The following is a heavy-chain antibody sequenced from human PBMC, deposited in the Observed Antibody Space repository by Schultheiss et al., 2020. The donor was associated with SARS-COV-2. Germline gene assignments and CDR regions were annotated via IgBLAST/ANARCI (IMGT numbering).Heavy chain of an antibody. CDR3: ARDHITIFGVVIYYNWFDP. J-gene: IGHJ5*02. CDR2: MNPNSGNT. CDR1: GYTFTSYG. D-gene: IGHD3-3*01. Sequence: ASVKVSCKASGYTFTSYGISWVRQAPGQGLEWMGWMNPNSGNTGYAQKLQGRVTMTTDTSTSTAYMELRSLRSDDTAVYYCARDHITIFGVVIYYNWFDPWGQGTLVTVSS. V-gene: IGHV1-18*01.